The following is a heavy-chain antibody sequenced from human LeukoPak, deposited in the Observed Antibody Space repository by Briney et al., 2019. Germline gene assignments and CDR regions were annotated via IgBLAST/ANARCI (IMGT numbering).Heavy chain of an antibody. CDR2: IYYSGST. D-gene: IGHD6-19*01. CDR1: GGSISSSSYY. CDR3: ARRGSSGWYNYLDY. J-gene: IGHJ4*02. Sequence: PSETLSLTCTVSGGSISSSSYYWGWIRQPPGKGLEWIGSIYYSGSTYYNPSLKSRVTISVDTSKNQFSLKLSSVTAADTAVYYCARRGSSGWYNYLDYWGQGTLVTVSS. V-gene: IGHV4-39*01.